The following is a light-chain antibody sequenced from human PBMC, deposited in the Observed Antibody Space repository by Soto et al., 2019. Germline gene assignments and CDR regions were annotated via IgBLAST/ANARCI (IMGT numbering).Light chain of an antibody. CDR2: DAS. CDR3: HQYHNWT. J-gene: IGKJ1*01. CDR1: QSVSSY. V-gene: IGKV3-15*01. Sequence: EIMLTQSPATLSLSPGERATLSCRASQSVSSYLAWYQQKPGQAPRLLIYDASNRATGIPARFSGRGSGTEFTLTISSLQSEDFAVYSCHQYHNWTFGQGTKVDIK.